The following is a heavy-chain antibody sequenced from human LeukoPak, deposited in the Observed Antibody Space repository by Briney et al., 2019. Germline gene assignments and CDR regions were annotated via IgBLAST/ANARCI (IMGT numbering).Heavy chain of an antibody. V-gene: IGHV4-30-2*01. CDR1: GGSISSGGYS. J-gene: IGHJ4*02. D-gene: IGHD1-7*01. CDR3: ARGGVELFDY. Sequence: SQTLSLTCAVSGGSISSGGYSWSWLRQPPGKGLEWIGYIYHSGSTYYNPSLKSRVTISVDRSKNQFSLKLSSVTAADTAVYYCARGGVELFDYWGQGTLVTVSS. CDR2: IYHSGST.